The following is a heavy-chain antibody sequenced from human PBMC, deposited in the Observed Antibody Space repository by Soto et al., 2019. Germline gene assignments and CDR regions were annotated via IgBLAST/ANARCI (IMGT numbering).Heavy chain of an antibody. V-gene: IGHV1-69*01. CDR1: GGTFSSYA. J-gene: IGHJ4*02. CDR3: ARGLDLIAARFDY. D-gene: IGHD6-6*01. Sequence: QVQLVQSGAEVKKPGSSVKVSCKASGGTFSSYAISWVRQAPGQGLEWMGGIIPIFGTANYAQKFQGRVTITADESTSKAYMERSSLRSEDTAVYYCARGLDLIAARFDYWGQGTLVDVSS. CDR2: IIPIFGTA.